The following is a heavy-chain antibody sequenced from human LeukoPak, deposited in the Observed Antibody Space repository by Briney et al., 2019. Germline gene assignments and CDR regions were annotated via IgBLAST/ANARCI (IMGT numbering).Heavy chain of an antibody. CDR1: GFTFSSYW. J-gene: IGHJ4*02. Sequence: GGSLRLSCAASGFTFSSYWMHWVRQAPGKGLGWVSRINSDGSSTSYADSVKGRFTISRDNAKNTLYLQMNSLRAEDTAVYYCARVRDDEVFDYWGQGTLVTVSS. D-gene: IGHD1-1*01. CDR3: ARVRDDEVFDY. CDR2: INSDGSST. V-gene: IGHV3-74*01.